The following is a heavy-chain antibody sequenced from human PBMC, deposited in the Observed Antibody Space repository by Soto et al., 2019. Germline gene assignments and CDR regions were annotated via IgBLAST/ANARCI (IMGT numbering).Heavy chain of an antibody. CDR2: LSGDNGDI. CDR1: DYSFNSYG. J-gene: IGHJ4*02. CDR3: AGSRGFGFDF. V-gene: IGHV1-18*01. Sequence: QVHLVQSGDELKQPGASVKVSCKASDYSFNSYGITWVRKAPGQGLEWMGWLSGDNGDIKYAQKFQGRVTMTTDMSTSTVYMELRSLSSDDTAVYFCAGSRGFGFDFWGQGTLVTVSS. D-gene: IGHD2-15*01.